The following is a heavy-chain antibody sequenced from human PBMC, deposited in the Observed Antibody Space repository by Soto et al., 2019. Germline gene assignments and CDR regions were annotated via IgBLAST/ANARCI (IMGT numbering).Heavy chain of an antibody. D-gene: IGHD3-10*01. V-gene: IGHV3-30*18. Sequence: GGSLRLSCAASGFTFSSYGMHWVRQAPGKGLEWVAVISYDGSNKYCADSVKGRFTISRDNSKNTLYLQMNSLRAEDTAVYYCAKRGAYYYYYYGMDVWGQGTTVTVSS. CDR1: GFTFSSYG. J-gene: IGHJ6*02. CDR2: ISYDGSNK. CDR3: AKRGAYYYYYYGMDV.